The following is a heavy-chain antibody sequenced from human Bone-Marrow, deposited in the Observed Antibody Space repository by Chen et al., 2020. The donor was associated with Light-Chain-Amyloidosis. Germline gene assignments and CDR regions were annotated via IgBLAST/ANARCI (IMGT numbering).Heavy chain of an antibody. Sequence: EVQLEQSGEEVKKPGEGGKRGGKGSGYTFPNYGIGWVRQMPGKGLEWMGVIYPDDSDARYPPSFQGHVPISADTSITTAYLQWRSLKASDTAMYYCARRRDGYNFDYWGQFPLVTVSS. CDR3: ARRRDGYNFDY. V-gene: IGHV5-51*01. CDR1: GYTFPNYG. CDR2: IYPDDSDA. J-gene: IGHJ4*02. D-gene: IGHD5-12*01.